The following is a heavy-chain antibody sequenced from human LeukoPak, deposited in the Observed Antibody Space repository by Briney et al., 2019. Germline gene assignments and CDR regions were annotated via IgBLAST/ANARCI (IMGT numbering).Heavy chain of an antibody. CDR1: GFTFSGSA. CDR2: IRSKANSYAT. J-gene: IGHJ6*03. CDR3: TTRGYSSLEYYYYYYMDV. Sequence: PGGSLRLSCAASGFTFSGSAMHWVRQASGKGLEWVGRIRSKANSYATAYAASVKGRFTISRDDSKNTAYLQMNSLKTEDTAVYYCTTRGYSSLEYYYYYYMDVWGKGTTVTVSS. V-gene: IGHV3-73*01. D-gene: IGHD6-13*01.